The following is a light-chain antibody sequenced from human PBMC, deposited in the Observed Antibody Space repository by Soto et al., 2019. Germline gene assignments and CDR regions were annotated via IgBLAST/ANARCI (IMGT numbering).Light chain of an antibody. J-gene: IGKJ3*01. Sequence: EIVLTQSPGTLALSPGERDTLSCRASQSFSSSYLAGYQQKPGQAPRLLIYGASSRATGIPDRFSGSGSGTDFTLTISSLEPEDFAVYCCQHYGSALFTFGPGTKVDVK. CDR3: QHYGSALFT. V-gene: IGKV3-20*01. CDR2: GAS. CDR1: QSFSSSY.